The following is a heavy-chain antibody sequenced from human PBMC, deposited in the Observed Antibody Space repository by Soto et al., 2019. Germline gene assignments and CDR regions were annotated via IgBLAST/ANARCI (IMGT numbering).Heavy chain of an antibody. J-gene: IGHJ5*02. D-gene: IGHD6-6*01. CDR2: IYYSGRT. V-gene: IGHV4-31*03. CDR3: ARGSFSSSSSWFDP. Sequence: TLSLPCTVSGFSISSGGYYWSLIRQHPGKGLEWIGYIYYSGRTYYNPSLHSRVSIAVDTTENQFSLKLTSVTAADTSVYYCARGSFSSSSSWFDPWGRGTLVTVSS. CDR1: GFSISSGGYY.